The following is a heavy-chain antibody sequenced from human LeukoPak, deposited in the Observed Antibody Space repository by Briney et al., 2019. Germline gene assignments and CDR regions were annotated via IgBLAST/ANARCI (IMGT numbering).Heavy chain of an antibody. J-gene: IGHJ6*03. Sequence: ASVKVSCKASGYTFTDFYIHWVRQAPGQGLEWMGWMNPNSGNTGYAQKFQGRVTMTRNTSISTAYMELSSLRSEDTAVYYCARGRGATYYYYYYMDVWGKGTTVTISS. CDR3: ARGRGATYYYYYYMDV. CDR2: MNPNSGNT. CDR1: GYTFTDFY. D-gene: IGHD3-10*01. V-gene: IGHV1-8*02.